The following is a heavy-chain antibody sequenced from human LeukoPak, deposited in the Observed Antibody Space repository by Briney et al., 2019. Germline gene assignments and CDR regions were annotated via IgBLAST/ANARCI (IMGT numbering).Heavy chain of an antibody. D-gene: IGHD3-10*01. CDR1: GASISSGSYY. CDR2: IYTSGST. Sequence: SETLSLTCTVSGASISSGSYYWSWIRQPAGKGLEWIGRIYTSGSTNYNPSLKSRVTISVDTSKNQFSLKLSSVTAADTAVYYCARRPLYVMVRGVKGWFDPWGQGTLVTVSS. J-gene: IGHJ5*02. V-gene: IGHV4-61*02. CDR3: ARRPLYVMVRGVKGWFDP.